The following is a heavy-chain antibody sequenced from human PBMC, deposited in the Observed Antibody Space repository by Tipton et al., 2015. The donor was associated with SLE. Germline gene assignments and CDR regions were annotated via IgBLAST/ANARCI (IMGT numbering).Heavy chain of an antibody. J-gene: IGHJ2*01. D-gene: IGHD2-8*01. Sequence: TLSLTCTVSGGSISAYYWSWIRQPPGKGLEWIGYIYTSGSTYYNPSLKSRATISVDTSKNQFSLKLSSVTAADTAVYYCASPMLSNWYFDLWGRGTLVTVSS. CDR1: GGSISAYY. CDR3: ASPMLSNWYFDL. CDR2: IYTSGST. V-gene: IGHV4-4*08.